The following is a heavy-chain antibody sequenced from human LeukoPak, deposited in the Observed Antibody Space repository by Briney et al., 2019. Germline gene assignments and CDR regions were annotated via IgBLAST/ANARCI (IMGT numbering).Heavy chain of an antibody. Sequence: GGSLRLSCAASGFTFSSYSMNWVRQAPGKGLEWVSSISSSSSYIYYADSVKGRFTISRDNSKNTLYLQMNSLRAEDTAVYYCAKDPEMVAATPPDYWGQGTLVTVSS. J-gene: IGHJ4*02. CDR2: ISSSSSYI. V-gene: IGHV3-21*04. D-gene: IGHD2-15*01. CDR1: GFTFSSYS. CDR3: AKDPEMVAATPPDY.